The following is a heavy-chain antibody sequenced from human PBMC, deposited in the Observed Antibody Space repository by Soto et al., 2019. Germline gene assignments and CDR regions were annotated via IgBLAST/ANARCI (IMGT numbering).Heavy chain of an antibody. J-gene: IGHJ4*02. CDR2: IANNGAST. CDR3: AKSGQDGNYFDY. Sequence: GGSLRLSCAASGFTFSGYGMSWVRQAPGKGLEWVSAIANNGASTYYANSGKGRFTISRDSSKDTLYLQMNSLRAEDTALYYCAKSGQDGNYFDYWGRGTLVTVSS. V-gene: IGHV3-23*01. CDR1: GFTFSGYG.